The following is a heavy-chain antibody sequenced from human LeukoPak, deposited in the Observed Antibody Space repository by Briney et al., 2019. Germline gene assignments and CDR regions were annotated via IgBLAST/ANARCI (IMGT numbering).Heavy chain of an antibody. CDR2: IYYSGST. V-gene: IGHV4-39*07. J-gene: IGHJ5*02. CDR1: GGSISSSSYY. D-gene: IGHD6-19*01. CDR3: ARDERVKQWMSGGFDP. Sequence: SETLSLTCTVSGGSISSSSYYWGWLRQPPGKGLEWIVSIYYSGSTYYNPSLKSRVTISVDTSKNQFSLKLSSVTAADTAVYYCARDERVKQWMSGGFDPWGQGTLVTVSS.